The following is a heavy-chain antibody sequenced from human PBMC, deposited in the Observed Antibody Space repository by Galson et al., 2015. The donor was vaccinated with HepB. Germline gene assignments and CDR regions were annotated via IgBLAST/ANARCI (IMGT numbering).Heavy chain of an antibody. CDR1: GFSLSTSGVG. D-gene: IGHD3-22*01. CDR3: AHSYIHYDSSGYYSAERSDAFDI. Sequence: PALVKPTQTLTLTCTFSGFSLSTSGVGVGWIRQPPGKALEWLALIYWNDDKRYSPSLKSRLTITKDTSKNQVVLTMTNMDPVDTATYYCAHSYIHYDSSGYYSAERSDAFDIWGQGTMVTVSS. CDR2: IYWNDDK. V-gene: IGHV2-5*01. J-gene: IGHJ3*02.